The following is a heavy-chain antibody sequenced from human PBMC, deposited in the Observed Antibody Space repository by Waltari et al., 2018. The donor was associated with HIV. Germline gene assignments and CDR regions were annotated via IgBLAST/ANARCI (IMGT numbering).Heavy chain of an antibody. V-gene: IGHV1-18*01. D-gene: IGHD2-2*01. CDR2: ISAYNGNT. Sequence: QVQLVQSGAEVKKPGASVKVSCKASGYTFTSYGISWVRQAPGQGLGWMGWISAYNGNTNYAQKLQGRVTMTTDTSTSTAYMELRSLRSDDTAVYYCASPYCSSTSCYEGYYYGMDVWGQGTTVTVSS. J-gene: IGHJ6*02. CDR1: GYTFTSYG. CDR3: ASPYCSSTSCYEGYYYGMDV.